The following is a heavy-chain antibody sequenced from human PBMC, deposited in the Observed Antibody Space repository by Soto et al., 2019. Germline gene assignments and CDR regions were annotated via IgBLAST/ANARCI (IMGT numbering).Heavy chain of an antibody. D-gene: IGHD3-10*01. Sequence: SETLSLTCTVSGGSISSYYLSWIRQPAGKGLEWIGRIYTSGSTNYNPSLKSRVTMSVDTSKNQFSLKLSSVTAADTAVYYCARGYYGSGSNLFDPWGQGTLVTVSS. CDR1: GGSISSYY. J-gene: IGHJ5*02. CDR2: IYTSGST. V-gene: IGHV4-4*07. CDR3: ARGYYGSGSNLFDP.